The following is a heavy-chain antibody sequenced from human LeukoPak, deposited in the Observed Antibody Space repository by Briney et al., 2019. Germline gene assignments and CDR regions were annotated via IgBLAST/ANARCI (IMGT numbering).Heavy chain of an antibody. D-gene: IGHD3-10*01. V-gene: IGHV4-59*01. CDR3: ARVGKYYGSGSRPGIDAFDI. J-gene: IGHJ3*02. CDR2: IYHSGST. CDR1: GGSISSYY. Sequence: SETLSLTCTVSGGSISSYYWSWVRQPPGKGLEWVGYIYHSGSTNYNLSLKSRVTISVDTSKNQFSLKLSSVTAADTAVYYCARVGKYYGSGSRPGIDAFDIWGQGTMVTVSS.